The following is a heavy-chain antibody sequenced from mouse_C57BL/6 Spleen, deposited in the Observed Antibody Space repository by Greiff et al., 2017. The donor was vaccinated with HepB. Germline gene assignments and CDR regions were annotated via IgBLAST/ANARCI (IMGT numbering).Heavy chain of an antibody. D-gene: IGHD2-3*01. J-gene: IGHJ3*01. CDR2: IDPSDSYT. CDR3: ARNGFYDGYPFAY. V-gene: IGHV1-50*01. Sequence: VQLQQPGAELVKPGASVKLSCKASGYTFTSYWMQCVKQRPGQGLEWIGEIDPSDSYTNYNQKFKGKATLTVDTSSSTAYMQLSSLTSEDSAVYYCARNGFYDGYPFAYWGQGTLVTVSA. CDR1: GYTFTSYW.